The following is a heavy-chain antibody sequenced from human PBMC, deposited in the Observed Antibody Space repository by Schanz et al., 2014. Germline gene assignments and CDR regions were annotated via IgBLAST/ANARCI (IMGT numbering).Heavy chain of an antibody. CDR3: ARGGYSSGWYDRDIAHFDY. CDR2: ISTSNGNT. J-gene: IGHJ4*02. D-gene: IGHD6-19*01. CDR1: GYTFTDYG. V-gene: IGHV1-18*01. Sequence: QVQLVQSGGEMKKPGASVKVSCKASGYTFTDYGVIWVRQAPGQGLEWMGWISTSNGNTNYIQKRQGRVTMTTDTSTSTAYMELRSLRADDTAVYYCARGGYSSGWYDRDIAHFDYWGQGTLVTVSS.